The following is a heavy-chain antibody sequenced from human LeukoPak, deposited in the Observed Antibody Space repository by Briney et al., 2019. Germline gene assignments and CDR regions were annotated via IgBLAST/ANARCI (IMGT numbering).Heavy chain of an antibody. CDR2: ISTSSSYI. D-gene: IGHD4-11*01. CDR1: GFTFSSYC. Sequence: GGSLRLSCAASGFTFSSYCMNWVRQAPGKGLEWVSSISTSSSYIYYADSVKGRFTISRDNSKNTLYLQMNSLRAEDTAVYYCAKGGLQALDYWGQGTLVTVSS. V-gene: IGHV3-21*04. J-gene: IGHJ4*02. CDR3: AKGGLQALDY.